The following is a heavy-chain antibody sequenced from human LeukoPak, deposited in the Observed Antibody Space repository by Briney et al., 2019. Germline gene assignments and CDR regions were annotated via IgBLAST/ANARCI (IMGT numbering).Heavy chain of an antibody. D-gene: IGHD3-10*01. CDR1: GGTFSSYA. Sequence: SVKVSCKASGGTFSSYAISWVRQAPGQGLEWMGGIIPIFGTANYAQKFQGRVTITTDESMSTAYMELSSLRSEDTAVYYCARSGKLWFGELEYLDYWGQGTLVTVSS. V-gene: IGHV1-69*05. CDR2: IIPIFGTA. CDR3: ARSGKLWFGELEYLDY. J-gene: IGHJ4*02.